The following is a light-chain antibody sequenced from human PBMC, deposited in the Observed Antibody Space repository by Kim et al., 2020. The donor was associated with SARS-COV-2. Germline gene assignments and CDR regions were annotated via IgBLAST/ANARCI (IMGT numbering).Light chain of an antibody. CDR3: SSYTTSNTVV. J-gene: IGLJ2*01. V-gene: IGLV2-14*03. CDR1: SSDVGGYNF. Sequence: GQSITISCTGTSSDVGGYNFVSWYQQHPGKAPKLLIYDLSIRPSGVSNRFSGSTSGNTASLTISGLQAEDESDYYCSSYTTSNTVVFGGGTQLTVL. CDR2: DLS.